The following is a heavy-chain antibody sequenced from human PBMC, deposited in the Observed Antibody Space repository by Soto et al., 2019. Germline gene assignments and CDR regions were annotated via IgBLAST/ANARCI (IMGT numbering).Heavy chain of an antibody. J-gene: IGHJ4*02. D-gene: IGHD3-10*01. CDR1: GFSITTSRMR. CDR2: IDWDGDE. Sequence: SGPTLVNPTQTLTLTCTFSGFSITTSRMRVSWIRQSPGKALEWLARIDWDGDEFYNTSLRTRLTISKDTSKNQVVLAMTNMDSVDTATYYCARMGGSFRWIDYWGQGTLVTVSS. CDR3: ARMGGSFRWIDY. V-gene: IGHV2-70*04.